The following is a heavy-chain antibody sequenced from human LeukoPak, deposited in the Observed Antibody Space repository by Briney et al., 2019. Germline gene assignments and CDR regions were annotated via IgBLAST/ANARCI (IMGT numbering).Heavy chain of an antibody. V-gene: IGHV1-18*01. J-gene: IGHJ6*02. D-gene: IGHD3-22*01. Sequence: GASVKVSCKASGYTFTSYGISWVRQAPGQGLEWMGWISAYNGNTNYAQKLQGRVTMTTDTSTSTAYMELRSLRSDDTAVYYCARELIPNSSGYFSYYHYGIDVWGQGTTVTVSS. CDR2: ISAYNGNT. CDR3: ARELIPNSSGYFSYYHYGIDV. CDR1: GYTFTSYG.